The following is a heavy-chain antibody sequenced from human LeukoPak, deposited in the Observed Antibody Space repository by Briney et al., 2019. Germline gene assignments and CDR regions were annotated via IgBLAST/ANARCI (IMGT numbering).Heavy chain of an antibody. V-gene: IGHV4-4*02. Sequence: SGTLSLTCGVSRGSVTSTNWWTWVRQPPGKGLEWIGEVHLDGRTNYNPSLKSRLTMSVDLSENHISLKRTSVTAADTAVYYCAREGGFYRPLDDSGQGTLVTVSS. CDR1: RGSVTSTNW. CDR2: VHLDGRT. J-gene: IGHJ4*02. D-gene: IGHD3-3*01. CDR3: AREGGFYRPLDD.